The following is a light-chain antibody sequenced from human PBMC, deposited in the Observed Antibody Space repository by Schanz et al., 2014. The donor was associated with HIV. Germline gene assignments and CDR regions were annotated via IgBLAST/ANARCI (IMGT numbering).Light chain of an antibody. CDR3: CSYARSSTVV. CDR1: NSDVGGYDY. Sequence: QSALTQPASVSGSPGQSITISCTGTNSDVGGYDYVSWYQQHPGKAPKLIIYDVNYRPSGSSNRFSGSKSGSTASLAIFGLQAEDEADYYCCSYARSSTVVFAGGTKVTVL. V-gene: IGLV2-14*01. CDR2: DVN. J-gene: IGLJ2*01.